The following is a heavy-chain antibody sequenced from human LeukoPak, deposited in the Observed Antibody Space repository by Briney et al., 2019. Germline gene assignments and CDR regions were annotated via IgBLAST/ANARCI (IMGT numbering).Heavy chain of an antibody. J-gene: IGHJ5*02. D-gene: IGHD2-15*01. CDR2: ISYDGSNK. CDR1: GFTFSSYA. V-gene: IGHV3-30*04. Sequence: GRSLRLSCAASGFTFSSYAMHWVRQAPGKGLEWVAVISYDGSNKYYADSVKGRFTISRDNSKNTLYLQMNSLRAEDTAVYYCARALPSKNIVVVPSATGFDPWGQGTLVTVSS. CDR3: ARALPSKNIVVVPSATGFDP.